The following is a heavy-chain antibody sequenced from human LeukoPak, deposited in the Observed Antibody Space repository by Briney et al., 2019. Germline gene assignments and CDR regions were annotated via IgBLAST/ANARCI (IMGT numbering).Heavy chain of an antibody. Sequence: GASVKVSCKASGYTFTSYGISWVRQAPGQGLEWMGWISAYNGNTNYAQKLQGRVTMTTDTSTSTAYMELRSLRSDDTAVYYCARDPHNGYCGGDCYLRFDYWGQGTLVTVSS. CDR1: GYTFTSYG. J-gene: IGHJ4*02. CDR3: ARDPHNGYCGGDCYLRFDY. V-gene: IGHV1-18*01. D-gene: IGHD2-21*01. CDR2: ISAYNGNT.